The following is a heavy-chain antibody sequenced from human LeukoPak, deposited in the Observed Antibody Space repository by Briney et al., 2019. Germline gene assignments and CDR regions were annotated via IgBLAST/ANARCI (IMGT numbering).Heavy chain of an antibody. CDR3: ASRLAGYCSGGSCYSFDY. Sequence: PSETLSLTSSVSGYSISSGYYWGWTRQPPGKGLEWIGSFYHSGSTYYNPSLKSRVTISVDTSKNQFSLKLSSVTAADTAVYYCASRLAGYCSGGSCYSFDYWGQGTLVTVSS. D-gene: IGHD2-15*01. CDR2: FYHSGST. CDR1: GYSISSGYY. V-gene: IGHV4-38-2*01. J-gene: IGHJ4*02.